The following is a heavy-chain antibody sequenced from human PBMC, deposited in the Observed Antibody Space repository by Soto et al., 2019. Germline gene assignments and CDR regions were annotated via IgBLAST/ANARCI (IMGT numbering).Heavy chain of an antibody. CDR3: AAPTTGNVYVNH. J-gene: IGHJ1*01. Sequence: EVQLVESGGGLVQPGGSLRLSCAASGFTFSSYWMTWLRQAPGKGLEWVANINPGGSAKYYVDSVKGRFTISRDNANNSLYLQLNSLRGEDTAVYYCAAPTTGNVYVNHWGQGALGTVAS. CDR2: INPGGSAK. CDR1: GFTFSSYW. V-gene: IGHV3-7*01. D-gene: IGHD2-8*02.